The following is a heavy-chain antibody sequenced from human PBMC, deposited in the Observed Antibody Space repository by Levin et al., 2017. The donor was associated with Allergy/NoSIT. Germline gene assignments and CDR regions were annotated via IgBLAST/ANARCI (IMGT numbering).Heavy chain of an antibody. CDR3: ARWWRGSSSSWYDAPFDY. J-gene: IGHJ4*02. D-gene: IGHD6-13*01. CDR2: IIPIFGTA. CDR1: GGTFSSYA. V-gene: IGHV1-69*13. Sequence: SVKVSCKASGGTFSSYAISWVRQAPGQGLEWMGGIIPIFGTANYAQKFQGRVTITADESTSTAYMELSSLRSEDTAVYYCARWWRGSSSSWYDAPFDYWGQGTLVTVSS.